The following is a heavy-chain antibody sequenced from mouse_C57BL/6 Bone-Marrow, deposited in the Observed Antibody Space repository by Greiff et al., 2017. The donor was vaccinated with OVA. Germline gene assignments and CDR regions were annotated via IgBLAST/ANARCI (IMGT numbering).Heavy chain of an antibody. J-gene: IGHJ3*01. CDR3: ARAGIPAWFAY. V-gene: IGHV3-6*01. CDR1: GYSITSGYY. CDR2: ISYDGSN. Sequence: EVQLQESGPGLVKPSQSLSLTCSVTGYSITSGYYWNWIRQFPGNKLEWMGYISYDGSNNYNPSLKNRISITRDTSKNQFFLKLNSVTTEDTATYYCARAGIPAWFAYWGQGTLVTVSA. D-gene: IGHD5-2*01.